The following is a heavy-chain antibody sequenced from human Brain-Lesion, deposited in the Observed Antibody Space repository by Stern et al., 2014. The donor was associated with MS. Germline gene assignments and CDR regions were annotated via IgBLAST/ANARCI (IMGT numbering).Heavy chain of an antibody. Sequence: QVQLGQSGAEVQKPGASVTVSCKASGYTFSSYDITWVRQASGHGLEWMGWMNPDSGNTGYAQKFKGRVSMTSDPSISTVYMELTSLTSDDTAVYFCARAVRNQLLSEYWGQGTLVTVSS. D-gene: IGHD2-2*01. CDR1: GYTFSSYD. CDR3: ARAVRNQLLSEY. J-gene: IGHJ4*02. CDR2: MNPDSGNT. V-gene: IGHV1-8*01.